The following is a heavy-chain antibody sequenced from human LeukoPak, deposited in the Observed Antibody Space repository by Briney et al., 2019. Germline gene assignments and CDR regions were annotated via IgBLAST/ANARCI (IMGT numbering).Heavy chain of an antibody. V-gene: IGHV1-18*01. D-gene: IGHD6-19*01. CDR2: ISAYNGNT. J-gene: IGHJ5*02. CDR3: ARTIAVAYDWFDT. CDR1: GYIFNSYG. Sequence: SVRVSCKASGYIFNSYGIMGVPEAPGQGRGWMGWISAYNGNTNYAQKLQGRVTMTTDTSTSTAYMELRSLRSKDTAVYYCARTIAVAYDWFDTWGQGTMVTVSS.